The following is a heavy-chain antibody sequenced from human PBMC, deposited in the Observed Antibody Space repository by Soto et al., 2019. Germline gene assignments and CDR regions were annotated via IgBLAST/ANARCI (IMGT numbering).Heavy chain of an antibody. V-gene: IGHV1-18*01. J-gene: IGHJ5*02. D-gene: IGHD3-10*01. CDR3: ARYRSYYGSGNWFDP. CDR1: GYTFTSYG. Sequence: AASAKVSCKASGYTFTSYGISWVRQAPGQGLEWMGWISAYNGNTNYAQKLQGRVTMTTDTSTSTAYMELRSLRSDDTAVYYCARYRSYYGSGNWFDPWGQGTLVTVSS. CDR2: ISAYNGNT.